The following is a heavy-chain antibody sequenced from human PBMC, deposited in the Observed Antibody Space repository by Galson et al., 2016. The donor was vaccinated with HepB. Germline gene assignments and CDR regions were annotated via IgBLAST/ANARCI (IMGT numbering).Heavy chain of an antibody. CDR1: GESFSYY. V-gene: IGHV4-34*01. CDR3: ARHLGILARRRGIDS. CDR2: VNHDGNT. J-gene: IGHJ4*02. Sequence: SETLSLTCTVHGESFSYYWSWIRQAPGKGLEWIGEVNHDGNTRYSPSLKSRVTMSADTSNNHFSLNLSSVTAADTAVYYCARHLGILARRRGIDSWGQGTLVTVSS. D-gene: IGHD6-13*01.